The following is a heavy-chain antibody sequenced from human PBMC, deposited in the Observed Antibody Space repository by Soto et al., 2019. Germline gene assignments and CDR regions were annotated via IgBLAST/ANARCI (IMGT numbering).Heavy chain of an antibody. CDR2: ISAYNGNT. J-gene: IGHJ6*02. CDR3: ARERFYYYDSNYYYYGMDV. V-gene: IGHV1-18*01. CDR1: GYTFTSYG. D-gene: IGHD3-22*01. Sequence: ASVKVSCKASGYTFTSYGISWVRQAPGQGLEWMGWISAYNGNTNYAQKLQGRVTMTTDTSTSTAYMELRSLRSEDTAVYYCARERFYYYDSNYYYYGMDVWGQGTTVSVSS.